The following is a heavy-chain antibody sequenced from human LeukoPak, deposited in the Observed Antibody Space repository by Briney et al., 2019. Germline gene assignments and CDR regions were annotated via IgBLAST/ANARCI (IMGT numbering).Heavy chain of an antibody. Sequence: PSETLSLTCTVSGGSISSDYWSWIRQSPGKGLEWIGYIYYSESTYYNPSLKSRVTISLDTSKNLFSLALRSVTAADTAIYYCARARGGSNWLLAYWGQGALVTVSS. D-gene: IGHD6-13*01. CDR1: GGSISSDY. J-gene: IGHJ4*02. V-gene: IGHV4-59*12. CDR3: ARARGGSNWLLAY. CDR2: IYYSEST.